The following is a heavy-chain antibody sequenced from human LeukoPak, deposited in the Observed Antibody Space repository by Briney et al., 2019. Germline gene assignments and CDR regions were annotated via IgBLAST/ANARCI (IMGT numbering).Heavy chain of an antibody. CDR1: GYRFTTYN. D-gene: IGHD3-22*01. CDR3: ARGFPDSTGYYPYFDY. Sequence: GESLKISCKGSGYRFTTYNIGWVRQMPGKGLEWMGIIHPTDSDTRYSPSFQGQVTISADKSINTAYLQWSSLKASDTAMYYCARGFPDSTGYYPYFDYWGQGTLVTVSS. CDR2: IHPTDSDT. J-gene: IGHJ4*02. V-gene: IGHV5-51*01.